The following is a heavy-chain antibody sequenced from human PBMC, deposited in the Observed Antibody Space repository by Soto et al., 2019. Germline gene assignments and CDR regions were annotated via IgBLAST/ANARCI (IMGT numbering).Heavy chain of an antibody. V-gene: IGHV1-2*02. Sequence: ASVKVSCKSSGYTFTGYYVHWVRQAPGQGLEWMGWINPSSGDTYLAQRFQGRVTMNRDTSIGTAYMELRGLTSDDTAEYYCAKGGAIVAAGTRVYLYNAMDVWGQGTTVTVSS. D-gene: IGHD1-26*01. CDR3: AKGGAIVAAGTRVYLYNAMDV. CDR2: INPSSGDT. CDR1: GYTFTGYY. J-gene: IGHJ6*02.